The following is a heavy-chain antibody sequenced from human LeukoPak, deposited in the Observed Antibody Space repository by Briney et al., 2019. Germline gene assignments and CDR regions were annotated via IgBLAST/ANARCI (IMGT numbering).Heavy chain of an antibody. CDR3: ASRPRRYGSGSYYP. CDR1: GFTFSNYW. CDR2: ISSSGSTI. D-gene: IGHD3-10*01. V-gene: IGHV3-48*04. Sequence: GGSLRLSCAASGFTFSNYWLTWVRQAPGKGLEWVSYISSSGSTIYYADSVKGRFTISRDNAKNSLYLQMNSLRAEDTAVYYCASRPRRYGSGSYYPWGQGTLVTVSS. J-gene: IGHJ5*02.